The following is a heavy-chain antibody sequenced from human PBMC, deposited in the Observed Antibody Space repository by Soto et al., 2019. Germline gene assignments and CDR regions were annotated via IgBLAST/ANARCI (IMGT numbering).Heavy chain of an antibody. CDR2: IDWDDDK. J-gene: IGHJ6*02. CDR3: ARSQEGEYDYYYAMDV. Sequence: GPLLVNPTHTLTLNCSFSVFSLRTSGMCVSWFRQPPGKAMECLALIDWDDDKYYSTSLKTRLTISKDTSKNQVVLTMTIMDPVDTATYYXARSQEGEYDYYYAMDVWGQGTTVTVSS. D-gene: IGHD2-21*01. V-gene: IGHV2-70*01. CDR1: VFSLRTSGMC.